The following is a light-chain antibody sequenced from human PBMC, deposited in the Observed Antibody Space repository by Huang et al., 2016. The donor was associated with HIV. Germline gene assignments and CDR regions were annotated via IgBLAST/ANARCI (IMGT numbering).Light chain of an antibody. Sequence: EIVLTQSPGTLSLSPGERATLSCRASQTVSSRYLAWYQQKPGQAPRHLIYGASSRATGVPDRFSGSGAGTDFSLTIDRLEPEDFAVYYCQQYGSSPSLTFGGGTKVEIK. CDR3: QQYGSSPSLT. J-gene: IGKJ4*01. V-gene: IGKV3-20*01. CDR2: GAS. CDR1: QTVSSRY.